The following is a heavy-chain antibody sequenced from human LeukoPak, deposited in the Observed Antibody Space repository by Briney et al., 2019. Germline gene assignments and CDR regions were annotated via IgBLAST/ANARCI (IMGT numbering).Heavy chain of an antibody. Sequence: GGSLRLSCAASGFTFSSYSMNWVRQAPGKGLEWVSDISSSSSTIYYADSVKGRFTISRDNAKNSLYLQMNSLRAEDTAVYFCARDRFFGWLNPLDYWGQGTLVTVSS. V-gene: IGHV3-48*04. CDR2: ISSSSSTI. CDR1: GFTFSSYS. J-gene: IGHJ4*02. D-gene: IGHD3-9*01. CDR3: ARDRFFGWLNPLDY.